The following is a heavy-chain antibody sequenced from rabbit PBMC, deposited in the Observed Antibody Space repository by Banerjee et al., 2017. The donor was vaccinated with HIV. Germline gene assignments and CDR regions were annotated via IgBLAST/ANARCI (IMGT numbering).Heavy chain of an antibody. CDR1: GFSFSSSYY. V-gene: IGHV1S40*01. CDR2: IYAGSSGST. Sequence: SLEESGGDLVKPGASLTLTCTASGFSFSSSYYMCWVRQAPGKGLEWIACIYAGSSGSTYYASWAKGRFTISKTSSTTVTLQMTSLTAADTATYFCAREKYDDYGEPYFNLWGPGTLVTVS. J-gene: IGHJ4*01. D-gene: IGHD2-1*01. CDR3: AREKYDDYGEPYFNL.